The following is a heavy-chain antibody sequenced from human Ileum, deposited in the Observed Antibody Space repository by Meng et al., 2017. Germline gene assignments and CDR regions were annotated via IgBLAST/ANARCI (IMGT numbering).Heavy chain of an antibody. D-gene: IGHD5-18*01. CDR3: ARAETALDY. CDR1: GGSVSSGSYY. V-gene: IGHV4-61*01. CDR2: IYYTGST. J-gene: IGHJ4*02. Sequence: QVQLKESGPGLVRPSGTLSLTCTVSGGSVSSGSYYWNWIRQPPGKGPEWIAYIYYTGSTNYNPSLKSRVIISADTSKNQFSLKLSSVTAADTAVYYCARAETALDYWGQGTLVTVSS.